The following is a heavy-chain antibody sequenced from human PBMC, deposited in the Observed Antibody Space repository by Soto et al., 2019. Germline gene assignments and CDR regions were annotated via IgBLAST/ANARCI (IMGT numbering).Heavy chain of an antibody. V-gene: IGHV1-8*01. J-gene: IGHJ5*02. D-gene: IGHD2-15*01. CDR1: GYTFTSYE. CDR2: MNPNSGNT. CDR3: ARLGYCSGGSCYYSVNLCDP. Sequence: AAVRVSCEASGYTFTSYEINWVRPATGQVLEWMGWMNPNSGNTGYAQKFQGRVTMTRNTSISTAYMELSSLRSEDTAVYYCARLGYCSGGSCYYSVNLCDPWGQGTRVTVSA.